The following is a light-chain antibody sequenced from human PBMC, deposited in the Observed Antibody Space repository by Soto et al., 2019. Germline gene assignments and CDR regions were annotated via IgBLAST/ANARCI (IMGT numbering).Light chain of an antibody. Sequence: QSALTQPASVSGSPGQAITISCSGTSSDVGAFNYVSWYQQHPGKAPKLMIYDVSNRPSGVSNRFSGSKSGNTASLTISGLRDEDDDDYSCNPYNRNYTSVFGTET. V-gene: IGLV2-14*03. CDR1: SSDVGAFNY. CDR3: NPYNRNYTSV. CDR2: DVS. J-gene: IGLJ1*01.